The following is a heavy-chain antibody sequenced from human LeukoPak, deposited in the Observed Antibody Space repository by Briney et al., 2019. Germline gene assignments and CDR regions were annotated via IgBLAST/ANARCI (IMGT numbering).Heavy chain of an antibody. CDR3: ARWRAGIAVAVDY. Sequence: GGSLRLSCAASGFTFSDYYMSWIRQAPGRGLEWVALIWYDGSNKFYADSVKGRFTISRDNSKNTLYLQMNSLRAEDTAVYYCARWRAGIAVAVDYWGQGTLVTVSS. CDR2: IWYDGSNK. J-gene: IGHJ4*02. V-gene: IGHV3-33*08. D-gene: IGHD6-19*01. CDR1: GFTFSDYY.